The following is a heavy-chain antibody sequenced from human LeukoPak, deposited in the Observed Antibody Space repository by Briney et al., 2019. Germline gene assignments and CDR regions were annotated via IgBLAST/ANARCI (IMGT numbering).Heavy chain of an antibody. Sequence: PSETLSLTCTVSGGSISSYYWSWIRQPPGKGLEWIGYIYYSGSTNYNPSLKSRVTISVDTSKNQFSLKLSSVTAADTAVYYCARGRGGRPFDYWGQGTLVTVSS. CDR2: IYYSGST. V-gene: IGHV4-59*12. J-gene: IGHJ4*02. D-gene: IGHD3-16*01. CDR3: ARGRGGRPFDY. CDR1: GGSISSYY.